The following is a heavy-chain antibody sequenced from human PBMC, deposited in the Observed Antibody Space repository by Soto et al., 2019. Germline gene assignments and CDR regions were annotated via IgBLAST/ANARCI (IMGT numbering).Heavy chain of an antibody. Sequence: EVQLLESGGGLVQPGGSLRISCAASGFTFSTHAMTWVRQAPGKGLEWVSSISGSGGNTYYADSVKGRFTISRDNSKNTLFLQLNSLRAEDTAVYYCAKNLAAAGTEYWGRGTLVTVSS. CDR1: GFTFSTHA. CDR3: AKNLAAAGTEY. V-gene: IGHV3-23*01. J-gene: IGHJ4*02. CDR2: ISGSGGNT. D-gene: IGHD6-13*01.